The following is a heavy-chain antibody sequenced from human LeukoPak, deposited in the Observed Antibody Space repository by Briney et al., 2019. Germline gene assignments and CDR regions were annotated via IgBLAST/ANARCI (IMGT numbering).Heavy chain of an antibody. CDR3: ARFDSSGYKPILAFDI. V-gene: IGHV3-72*01. Sequence: SGGSLRLSCAASGFTFSDHYMDWVRQAPGKWLEWVGRTRNKANSYTTEYAASVKGRFTISRDDSKNSLYLQMNSLKTEDTAVYYCARFDSSGYKPILAFDIWGQGTMVTVSS. D-gene: IGHD3-22*01. CDR2: TRNKANSYTT. J-gene: IGHJ3*02. CDR1: GFTFSDHY.